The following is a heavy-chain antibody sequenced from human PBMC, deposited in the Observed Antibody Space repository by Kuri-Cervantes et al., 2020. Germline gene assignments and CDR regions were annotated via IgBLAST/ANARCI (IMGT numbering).Heavy chain of an antibody. CDR2: VYHTEST. CDR1: GYSIKSGYY. Sequence: SETLSLTCDVSGYSIKSGYYWGWVRQPPGKGLEWIGHVYHTESTYYSPSLKTRLTISVDTSKSQFSLNLRSVTAADTAVYYCARHDPTSGSYYVAFDIWGQGTMVTVSS. D-gene: IGHD1-26*01. V-gene: IGHV4-38-2*01. J-gene: IGHJ3*02. CDR3: ARHDPTSGSYYVAFDI.